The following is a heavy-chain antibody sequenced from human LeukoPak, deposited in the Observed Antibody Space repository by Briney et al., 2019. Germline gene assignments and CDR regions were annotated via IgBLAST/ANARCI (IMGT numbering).Heavy chain of an antibody. CDR3: ARGGTYYYDSSGYDRPTDY. V-gene: IGHV3-7*01. D-gene: IGHD3-22*01. CDR2: IKQDGSEK. CDR1: GFTFSSYW. J-gene: IGHJ4*02. Sequence: GGSLRLSCAASGFTFSSYWMSWVRQAPGKGLEWVANIKQDGSEKYYVDSEKGRFTISRDNAKNSLYLQMNSLRAEDAAVYCCARGGTYYYDSSGYDRPTDYWGQGTLVTVSS.